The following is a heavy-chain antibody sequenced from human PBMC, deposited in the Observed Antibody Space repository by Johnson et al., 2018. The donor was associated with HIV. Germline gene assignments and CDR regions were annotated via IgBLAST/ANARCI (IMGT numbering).Heavy chain of an antibody. CDR3: ARNGLIPAANGVAFDI. V-gene: IGHV3-7*01. J-gene: IGHJ3*02. CDR2: IKQDGSEK. CDR1: GFTFSTYW. D-gene: IGHD2-2*01. Sequence: EVQLVESGGGLVQPGGSLRLSCAASGFTFSTYWMSWVRQAPGKGLEWVANIKQDGSEKYYVDSVKGRFTISRDNAKNSLYLQMNSLRAEDTAVYYCARNGLIPAANGVAFDIWGQGTTVTVSS.